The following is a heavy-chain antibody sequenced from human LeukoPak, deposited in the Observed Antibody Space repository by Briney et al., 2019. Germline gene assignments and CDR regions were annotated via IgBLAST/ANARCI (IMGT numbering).Heavy chain of an antibody. CDR2: ISAYNGNT. J-gene: IGHJ4*02. CDR1: GYTFTSYG. V-gene: IGHV1-18*01. CDR3: SRDSFVAAAGLTDY. Sequence: ASVTVSFTSSGYTFTSYGISWVRQAPGQGLEWMGWISAYNGNTNYAQKLQGRVTMTTDTSTSTDYMELRSLRSDDTAVYYCSRDSFVAAAGLTDYWGQGTLVTVSS. D-gene: IGHD6-13*01.